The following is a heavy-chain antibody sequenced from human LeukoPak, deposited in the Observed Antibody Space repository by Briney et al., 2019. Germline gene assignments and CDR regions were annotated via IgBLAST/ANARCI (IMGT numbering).Heavy chain of an antibody. J-gene: IGHJ3*02. Sequence: GGSLRLSCAASGFTVSSNYMSWVRQAPGKGLEWVSYISSSGSTIYYADSVKGRFTISRDNAKNSLYLQMNSLRAEDTAVYYCARPISPSRYGAFDIWGQGTMVTVSS. CDR3: ARPISPSRYGAFDI. CDR2: ISSSGSTI. CDR1: GFTVSSNY. D-gene: IGHD1-14*01. V-gene: IGHV3-11*01.